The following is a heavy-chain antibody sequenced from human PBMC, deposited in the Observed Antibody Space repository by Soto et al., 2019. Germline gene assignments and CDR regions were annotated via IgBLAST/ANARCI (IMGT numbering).Heavy chain of an antibody. Sequence: SQTLSLTCAISGDSVSSDSAAWNWFRQSPSRGLEWLGRTYYRSEWNNDYAVSVKGRITFIADTSRNQFSLQLNSVTPEDTAVYYCASGWALRDWGPGTLVTVSP. J-gene: IGHJ4*02. V-gene: IGHV6-1*01. CDR2: TYYRSEWNN. D-gene: IGHD1-26*01. CDR1: GDSVSSDSAA. CDR3: ASGWALRD.